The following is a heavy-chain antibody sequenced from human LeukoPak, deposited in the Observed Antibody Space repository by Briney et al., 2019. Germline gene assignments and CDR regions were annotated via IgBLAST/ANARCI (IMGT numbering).Heavy chain of an antibody. CDR3: AKWGDYDILTGYYVPDY. CDR2: ITGSDGTS. CDR1: GFTFTNYA. D-gene: IGHD3-9*01. J-gene: IGHJ4*02. Sequence: PGTSLRLPCVASGFTFTNYAMSWVRQAPGKGLEWVSAITGSDGTSHYADSVKGRCTISRDNSKNTLYLQVNSLRAEDTAVYYCAKWGDYDILTGYYVPDYWGQGTLVTVSS. V-gene: IGHV3-23*01.